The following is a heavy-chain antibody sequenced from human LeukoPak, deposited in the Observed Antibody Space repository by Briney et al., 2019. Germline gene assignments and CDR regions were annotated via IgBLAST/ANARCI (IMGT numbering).Heavy chain of an antibody. CDR1: GGSVSSGSYY. Sequence: PSGSLSLTCTVSGGSVSSGSYYWNWIRQPPGKGLEWIGSFYYSGSTNYNPSLKSRVTISLDTSKNQFSLKLSSVTAADTAVYYCARSPNSRGWYTYWGQGTLVTVSS. J-gene: IGHJ4*02. CDR2: FYYSGST. CDR3: ARSPNSRGWYTY. V-gene: IGHV4-61*01. D-gene: IGHD6-19*01.